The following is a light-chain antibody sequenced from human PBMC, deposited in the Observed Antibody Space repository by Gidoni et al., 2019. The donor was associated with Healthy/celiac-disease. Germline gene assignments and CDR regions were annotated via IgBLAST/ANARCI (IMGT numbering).Light chain of an antibody. V-gene: IGKV2-28*01. CDR1: QSLLHSNGYNY. Sequence: DIVMTPSTLSLPVTPGEPASISCRSSQSLLHSNGYNYLDWYLQKPGQSPQLLIYLGSNRASGVPDRFSGSGSGTDFTLKISRVEAEDVGVYYCMQALQTLWTFGQGTKVEIK. CDR3: MQALQTLWT. CDR2: LGS. J-gene: IGKJ1*01.